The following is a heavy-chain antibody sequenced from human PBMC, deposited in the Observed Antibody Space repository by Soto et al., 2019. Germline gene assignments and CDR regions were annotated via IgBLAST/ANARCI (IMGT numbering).Heavy chain of an antibody. J-gene: IGHJ4*02. V-gene: IGHV2-5*02. CDR1: GFSLRTSGVG. CDR3: THVRGYSAYDSINPLPGSYYFDS. D-gene: IGHD5-12*01. Sequence: QITLKESGPTLVKPTQTLTLTCTFSGFSLRTSGVGVGWIRQPPGKALEWLALIYWDDDKRYSPSLKSRITITKDTSKDHVVLTMTNMDPVDTATYYCTHVRGYSAYDSINPLPGSYYFDSWGQGALVTVSS. CDR2: IYWDDDK.